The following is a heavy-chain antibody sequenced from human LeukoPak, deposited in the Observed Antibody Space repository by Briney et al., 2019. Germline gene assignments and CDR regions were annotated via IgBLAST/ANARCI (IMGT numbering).Heavy chain of an antibody. CDR3: ARGSTGDYYYYYYMDV. CDR1: GFTFNSYS. D-gene: IGHD7-27*01. J-gene: IGHJ6*03. CDR2: ICYDRSNK. Sequence: PGGSLRLSCAASGFTFNSYSMDWVRQAPGKGREWVAVICYDRSNKYYANSVKGLFTISRDNSNNTLYLQINSLSAEDTAVYYCARGSTGDYYYYYYMDVWGKGTTVTVSS. V-gene: IGHV3-33*01.